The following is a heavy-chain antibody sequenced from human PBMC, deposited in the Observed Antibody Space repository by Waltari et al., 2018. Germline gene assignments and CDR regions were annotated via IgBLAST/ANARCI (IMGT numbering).Heavy chain of an antibody. J-gene: IGHJ2*01. CDR3: ARAARLWNAVLWHFDL. CDR1: GYTFTDYV. Sequence: QGQLVQSGAEMKKPGASVKVSCQASGYTFTDYVFTWGRQAPGQGLEWMGWISGFNGHTNYAQKLQDRVTMTTDTSTSTAYMELRTLTSDDTAVYFCARAARLWNAVLWHFDLWGRGTLVTVSS. D-gene: IGHD1-1*01. CDR2: ISGFNGHT. V-gene: IGHV1-18*01.